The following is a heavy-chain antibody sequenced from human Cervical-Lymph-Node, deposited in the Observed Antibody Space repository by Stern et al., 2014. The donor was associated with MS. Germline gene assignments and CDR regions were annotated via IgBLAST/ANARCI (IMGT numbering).Heavy chain of an antibody. V-gene: IGHV1-3*01. D-gene: IGHD6-19*01. Sequence: VQLVESGAEVKKPGASVKVSCKASGYTFTSYAMHWVRQAPGQRLEWMGWINAGKGNTKYSQKFQGRVTITRDTSASTAYMELSSLRSEDTAVYYCARGGSGSSNRFMDVWGQGTTVTVSS. CDR3: ARGGSGSSNRFMDV. CDR1: GYTFTSYA. J-gene: IGHJ6*02. CDR2: INAGKGNT.